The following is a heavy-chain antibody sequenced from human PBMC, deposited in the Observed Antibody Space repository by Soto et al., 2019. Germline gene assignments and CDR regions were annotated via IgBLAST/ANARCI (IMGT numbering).Heavy chain of an antibody. Sequence: SETLSLTCTVSGDSITSNSYFWAWIRQPPGKGLEWIGSIYYSGTTYHNPSLKSRVTISVDRSNNQFSLKLTSVTAADTAVYHCARHFSVDHWDYWGQGALVTVS. V-gene: IGHV4-39*01. CDR1: GDSITSNSYF. CDR2: IYYSGTT. D-gene: IGHD1-1*01. CDR3: ARHFSVDHWDY. J-gene: IGHJ4*02.